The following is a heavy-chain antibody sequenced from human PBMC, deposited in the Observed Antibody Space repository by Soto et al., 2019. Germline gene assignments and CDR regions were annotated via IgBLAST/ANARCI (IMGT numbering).Heavy chain of an antibody. D-gene: IGHD6-25*01. CDR3: GSVRPSGYVLS. V-gene: IGHV4-59*01. CDR2: VYFSGNT. J-gene: IGHJ5*02. Sequence: PSETLSLTCTVSGGSLSSYYWTWIRPSPGKGLEWIGYVYFSGNTNYNPSLKSRVTISIDTSKNQFSLRLASVTAADTAFYYCGSVRPSGYVLSWGQGTLVTVSS. CDR1: GGSLSSYY.